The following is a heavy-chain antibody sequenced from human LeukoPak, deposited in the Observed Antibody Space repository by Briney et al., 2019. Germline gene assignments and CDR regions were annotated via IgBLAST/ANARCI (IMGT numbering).Heavy chain of an antibody. D-gene: IGHD5-12*01. CDR2: IIPIFGTA. CDR1: GGTFSSYA. V-gene: IGHV1-69*05. J-gene: IGHJ3*02. CDR3: ARELRRAFDI. Sequence: ASVKVSCKASGGTFSSYAISWERQAPGQGLEWMGGIIPIFGTANYAQKFQGRVTITTDESTSTAYMELSSLRSEDTAVYYCARELRRAFDIWGQGTMVTVSS.